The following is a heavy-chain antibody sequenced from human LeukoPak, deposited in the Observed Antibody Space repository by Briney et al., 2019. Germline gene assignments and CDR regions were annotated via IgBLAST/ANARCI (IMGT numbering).Heavy chain of an antibody. CDR3: ARHGHSSVYSRFDY. D-gene: IGHD6-19*01. J-gene: IGHJ4*01. Sequence: SETLSLTCTVSGGSISSSSYSWGWIRQPPGKGLEWIGSFYYSGSTYYNPSLKSRVTISVDTSKNQFYLKLTSVTAADTAVYYCARHGHSSVYSRFDYCGHGTLVTVSS. CDR2: FYYSGST. CDR1: GGSISSSSYS. V-gene: IGHV4-39*01.